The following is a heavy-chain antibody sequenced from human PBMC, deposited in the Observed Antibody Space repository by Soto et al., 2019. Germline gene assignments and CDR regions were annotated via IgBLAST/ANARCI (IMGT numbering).Heavy chain of an antibody. CDR2: INPNSGGT. CDR3: ARPIRLALVATIAHDDAFDI. D-gene: IGHD5-12*01. J-gene: IGHJ3*02. CDR1: GYTFTGYY. Sequence: ASVKVSCKASGYTFTGYYMHWVRQAPGQGLEWMGWINPNSGGTNYAQKFQGRVTMTRDTSISTAYMELSRLRSDDTAVYYCARPIRLALVATIAHDDAFDIWGQGTMVTF. V-gene: IGHV1-2*02.